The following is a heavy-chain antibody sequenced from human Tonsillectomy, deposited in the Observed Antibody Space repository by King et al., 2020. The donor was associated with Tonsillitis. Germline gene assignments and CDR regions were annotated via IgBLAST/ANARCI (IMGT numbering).Heavy chain of an antibody. Sequence: VQLVESGGGVVQPGRSLRLSCAASGFTFSSYTMHWVRQAPGKGLEWVADISYDGSNKYYADSVKGRFTISRDKSKNTLYLQMNSLRAEDTAVYYCAGEIGLWCGELLLADNYYYYDGMDVWGQGTTVTVSS. CDR2: ISYDGSNK. D-gene: IGHD3-10*01. V-gene: IGHV3-30-3*01. J-gene: IGHJ6*02. CDR3: AGEIGLWCGELLLADNYYYYDGMDV. CDR1: GFTFSSYT.